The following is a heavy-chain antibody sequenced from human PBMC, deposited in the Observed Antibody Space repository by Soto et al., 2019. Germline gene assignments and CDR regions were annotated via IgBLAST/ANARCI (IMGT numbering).Heavy chain of an antibody. CDR2: ISSNGGST. D-gene: IGHD3-9*01. CDR3: VKALRYLDWSPDFDY. J-gene: IGHJ4*02. Sequence: PGGSLRLSCSASGFTFSSYAMHWVRQAPGKGLEYVSAISSNGGSTYYADSVKGRFTISRDNSKNTLYLQMSSLRAEDTAVYYCVKALRYLDWSPDFDYWGKGPLVTLSS. V-gene: IGHV3-64D*06. CDR1: GFTFSSYA.